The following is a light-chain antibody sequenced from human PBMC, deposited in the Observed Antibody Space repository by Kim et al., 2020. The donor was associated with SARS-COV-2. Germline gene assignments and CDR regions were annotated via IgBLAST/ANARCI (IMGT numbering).Light chain of an antibody. CDR3: SVWDDSLNAVL. CDR1: SSNIGSNT. CDR2: SND. V-gene: IGLV1-44*01. Sequence: GRRVTISCSGASSNIGSNTVNWYQQVPGTAPKFLIYSNDQRPSGVPDRFSGSKSDTSASLAISGLQSEDEADYYCSVWDDSLNAVLFGGGTQLTVL. J-gene: IGLJ2*01.